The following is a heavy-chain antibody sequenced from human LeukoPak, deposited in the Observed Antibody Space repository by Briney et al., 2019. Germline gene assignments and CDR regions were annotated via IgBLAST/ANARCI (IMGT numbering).Heavy chain of an antibody. CDR2: IYYSGST. Sequence: SETLSLTCTVSGGSIISSGYYCGWIRQPPGKGLEWNASIYYSGSTYYNTSLKSRVPISVETSKNQLSLKLSSLTAADTAVYYCARHEYSGSYYGLSWFDHWGQGTLVTVSS. CDR3: ARHEYSGSYYGLSWFDH. D-gene: IGHD1-26*01. J-gene: IGHJ5*02. CDR1: GGSIISSGYY. V-gene: IGHV4-39*01.